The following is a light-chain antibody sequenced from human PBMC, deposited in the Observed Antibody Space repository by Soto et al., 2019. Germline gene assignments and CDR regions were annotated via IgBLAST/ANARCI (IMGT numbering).Light chain of an antibody. Sequence: DIVMTQSPLSLPVTPEGPAPISCGSSQSPFLSSGYNILDWYLQRPGQSPQLLICLGSDRASGVPDRFSGSESGTDFTLKISRVEADDVGVYYCMQRLQTPWTFGQGTKMEI. V-gene: IGKV2-28*01. CDR3: MQRLQTPWT. CDR2: LGS. CDR1: QSPFLSSGYNI. J-gene: IGKJ1*01.